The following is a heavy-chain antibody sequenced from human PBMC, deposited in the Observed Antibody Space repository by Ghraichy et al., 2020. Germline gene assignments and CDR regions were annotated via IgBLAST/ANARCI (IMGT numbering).Heavy chain of an antibody. V-gene: IGHV4-30-4*01. CDR1: GGSISSSGDYY. J-gene: IGHJ6*02. CDR2: IYYSGNT. D-gene: IGHD3-3*01. Sequence: SETLSLTCTVSGGSISSSGDYYWTWIRQPPGKGLEWIGYIYYSGNTYSNPSLKSRLIISVDTSKNQFSLKLTSVTAADTAVYYCARERVIWSGSHRGMDGWGQGTTVTVSS. CDR3: ARERVIWSGSHRGMDG.